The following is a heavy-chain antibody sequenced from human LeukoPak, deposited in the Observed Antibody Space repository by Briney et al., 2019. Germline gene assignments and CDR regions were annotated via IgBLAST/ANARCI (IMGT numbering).Heavy chain of an antibody. CDR2: MYYSGRT. V-gene: IGHV4-39*07. CDR1: GGSIRNSSHY. J-gene: IGHJ4*02. D-gene: IGHD2-15*01. Sequence: SETLSLTCTVSGGSIRNSSHYWGWIRQPPGKGLEWIGSMYYSGRTYYNPSPKSRVTISLDTSKNQFSLKLSSVTAADTAVYYCAGPSSAYEYWGQGILVTVSS. CDR3: AGPSSAYEY.